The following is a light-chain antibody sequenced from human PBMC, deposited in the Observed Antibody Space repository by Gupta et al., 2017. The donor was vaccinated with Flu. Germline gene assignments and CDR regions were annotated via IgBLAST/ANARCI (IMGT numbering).Light chain of an antibody. J-gene: IGKJ2*01. V-gene: IGKV1-39*01. CDR3: QQTYRAPYT. Sequence: PSSLSAPMGDRVTIACRTTQYISTFLNWYVERRGKAPQVLISGASNLESGAPSRVSGSGSGTDFTLTISRLEREDFATYYCQQTYRAPYTFGHGT. CDR2: GAS. CDR1: QYISTF.